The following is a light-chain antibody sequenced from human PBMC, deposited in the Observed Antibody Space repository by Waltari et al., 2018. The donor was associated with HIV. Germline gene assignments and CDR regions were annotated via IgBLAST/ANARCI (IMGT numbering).Light chain of an antibody. CDR1: QSISASQ. CDR3: QQYGRSPIT. Sequence: CRASQSISASQLAWYQQKPGQAPRLVIYGASTRATGIPDRFSGSGSGTDFALTISRLEPEDSAVFYCQQYGRSPITFGLGTRLEIK. V-gene: IGKV3-20*01. CDR2: GAS. J-gene: IGKJ5*01.